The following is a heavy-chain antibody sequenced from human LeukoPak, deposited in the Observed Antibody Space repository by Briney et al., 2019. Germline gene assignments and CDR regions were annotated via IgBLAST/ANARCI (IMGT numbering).Heavy chain of an antibody. CDR1: GFTFSSYA. V-gene: IGHV3-23*01. J-gene: IGHJ4*02. D-gene: IGHD6-13*01. CDR2: ISGSGGST. Sequence: GGSLRLSCAASGFTFSSYAMSWVRQAPGKGLEWVSAISGSGGSTYYADSVKGRFTISRDNSKNTLYLQMNSLRAEDTAVYYCANDVGGGQQLQIIYWGQGTLVTVSS. CDR3: ANDVGGGQQLQIIY.